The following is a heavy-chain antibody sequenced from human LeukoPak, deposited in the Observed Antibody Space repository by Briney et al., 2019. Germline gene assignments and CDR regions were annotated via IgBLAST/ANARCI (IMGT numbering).Heavy chain of an antibody. CDR2: IYYSGST. Sequence: SETLSLTCTVSGGSISSSSYNWGWIRQPPGKGLEWIGSIYYSGSTYYNPSLKSRVTISVDTSKNQFSLKLSSVTAADTAVYYCARAAVVVGDYNWFDPWGQGTLVTVSS. CDR3: ARAAVVVGDYNWFDP. D-gene: IGHD2-15*01. CDR1: GGSISSSSYN. V-gene: IGHV4-39*07. J-gene: IGHJ5*02.